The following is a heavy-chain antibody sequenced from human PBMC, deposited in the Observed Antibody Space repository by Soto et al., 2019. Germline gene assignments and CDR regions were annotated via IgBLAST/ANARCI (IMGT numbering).Heavy chain of an antibody. V-gene: IGHV1-69*19. CDR2: ISPMFGAA. D-gene: IGHD3-10*01. CDR3: AREVQVHTPAFVY. CDR1: GGTFNTYA. J-gene: IGHJ4*02. Sequence: QVQLVQSGAEMKKPGSSVKVSCQASGGTFNTYAMNWVRQAPGQGPEWMGDISPMFGAANYAPKIQGKVTITVDEATGTSYMHVSSVTSEDTALYFCAREVQVHTPAFVYWGQGTLVTVSS.